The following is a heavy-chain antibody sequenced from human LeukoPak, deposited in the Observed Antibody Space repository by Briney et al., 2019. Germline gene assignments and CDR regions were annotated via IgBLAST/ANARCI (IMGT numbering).Heavy chain of an antibody. CDR1: GFTFRSYS. V-gene: IGHV3-23*01. CDR3: GKEFSSGWFF. CDR2: IDSSGDYT. Sequence: GGSLRLSCADSGFTFRSYSMNWVRQAPGKGLEWVSSIDSSGDYTFYADSVKGRFIISRDNSKDTLYLQLSGLRAEDTAIYYCGKEFSSGWFFWGQGTLVSVSS. J-gene: IGHJ4*02. D-gene: IGHD6-13*01.